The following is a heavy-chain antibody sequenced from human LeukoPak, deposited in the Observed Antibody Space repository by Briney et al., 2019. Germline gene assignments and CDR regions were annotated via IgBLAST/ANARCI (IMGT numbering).Heavy chain of an antibody. CDR3: AKDMDQSGWFGELGAFDI. Sequence: GGSLRLSCAASGFTFDDYAMHWVRQAPGKGLEWVSGISWNSGSIGYADSVKGRFTISRDNAKNSLYLQMNSLRAEDMALYYCAKDMDQSGWFGELGAFDIWGQGTMVTVSS. J-gene: IGHJ3*02. V-gene: IGHV3-9*03. D-gene: IGHD3-10*01. CDR2: ISWNSGSI. CDR1: GFTFDDYA.